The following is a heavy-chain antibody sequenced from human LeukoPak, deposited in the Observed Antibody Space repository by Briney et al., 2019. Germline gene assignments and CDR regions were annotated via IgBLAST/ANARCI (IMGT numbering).Heavy chain of an antibody. J-gene: IGHJ4*02. CDR2: ISGGGGST. D-gene: IGHD3-22*01. Sequence: GGSLRLSCAASGFTFSSYAMSWVRQAPGKGLEWVSAISGGGGSTDYADSVKGRFTISRDNSKNTLYLQMNSLRAEDAAVYYCARVKDRFYFDSRGYDYWGQGTLVTASS. V-gene: IGHV3-23*01. CDR3: ARVKDRFYFDSRGYDY. CDR1: GFTFSSYA.